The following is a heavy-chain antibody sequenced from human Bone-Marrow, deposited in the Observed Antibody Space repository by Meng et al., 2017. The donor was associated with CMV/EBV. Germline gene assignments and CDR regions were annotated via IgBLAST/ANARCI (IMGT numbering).Heavy chain of an antibody. J-gene: IGHJ6*02. CDR2: ITNSGSSI. CDR3: GRGDWKYIHYFSYGMDI. D-gene: IGHD1-1*01. Sequence: GESLKISCAASGFTFSDYYMNWIRQAPGKGLEWVSYITNSGSSIYYADSVKGRFTVSRDHAENSLYLQMNSLRAEDTAVYYCGRGDWKYIHYFSYGMDIWGQGTTVTVSS. V-gene: IGHV3-11*01. CDR1: GFTFSDYY.